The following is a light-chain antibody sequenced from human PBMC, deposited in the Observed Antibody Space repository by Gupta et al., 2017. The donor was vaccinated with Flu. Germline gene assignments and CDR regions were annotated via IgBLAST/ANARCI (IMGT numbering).Light chain of an antibody. CDR2: GRN. CDR3: DCTDTSSSHVI. Sequence: SSELTQDPAVSVPLGQTVRIPCQGDSLRDDYASWYQQKPGQAPVLVISGRNNRPPGIPDRGLSYSTGNNASSLTIADPAEEEGDDYWDCTDTSSSHVIFGGGTRLTVL. J-gene: IGLJ2*01. CDR1: SLRDDY. V-gene: IGLV3-19*01.